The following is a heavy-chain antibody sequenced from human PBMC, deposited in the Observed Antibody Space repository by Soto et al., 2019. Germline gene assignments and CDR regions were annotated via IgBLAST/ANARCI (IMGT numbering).Heavy chain of an antibody. Sequence: GSLRLSCAASGFSVSRAYMTWVRQAPGKGLDWVSVIYSSGSTYYADSVKGRFAISRDSSENIMYLQMNSLRVEDTAVYYCARDVGSITLIRGVLNSYYYAMDVWGQGXTVTVYS. D-gene: IGHD3-10*01. V-gene: IGHV3-53*01. CDR1: GFSVSRAY. CDR2: IYSSGST. J-gene: IGHJ6*02. CDR3: ARDVGSITLIRGVLNSYYYAMDV.